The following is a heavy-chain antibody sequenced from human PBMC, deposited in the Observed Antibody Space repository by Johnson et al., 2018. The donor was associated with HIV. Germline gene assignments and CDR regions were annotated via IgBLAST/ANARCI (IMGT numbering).Heavy chain of an antibody. J-gene: IGHJ3*02. D-gene: IGHD2-8*02. Sequence: VQVVESGGVVVQPGGSLRLSCAASGFTFSSSGMHWVRQAPGKGLEWVAVISYDGSNKHYADSVKGRFTISRDNSKNTLYLQMNSLRAEDTAVFYCAKGACTGGVCRSLRGAFDIWGQGTMVTVSS. CDR3: AKGACTGGVCRSLRGAFDI. V-gene: IGHV3-30*18. CDR2: ISYDGSNK. CDR1: GFTFSSSG.